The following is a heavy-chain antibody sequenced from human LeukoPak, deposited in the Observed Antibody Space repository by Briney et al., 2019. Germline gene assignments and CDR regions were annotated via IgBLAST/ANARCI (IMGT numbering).Heavy chain of an antibody. D-gene: IGHD6-13*01. V-gene: IGHV3-7*01. CDR1: GFTFSHAW. Sequence: GGSLRLSCAASGFTFSHAWMNWVRQAPGKGLEWVATIREDGSEKYYVDSVKGRFTISRDNAKNSLYLQMNSLRAEDTAVYYCTRTGYRSNWYVPNWGQGTLVTISS. J-gene: IGHJ4*02. CDR3: TRTGYRSNWYVPN. CDR2: IREDGSEK.